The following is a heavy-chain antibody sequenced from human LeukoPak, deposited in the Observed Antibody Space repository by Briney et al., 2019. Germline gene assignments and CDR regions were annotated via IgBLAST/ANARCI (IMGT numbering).Heavy chain of an antibody. CDR2: VNPDSGAT. Sequence: GASVKVSCKASGYTFTGYYMHWVRQAPGQGLEWMGCVNPDSGATSYAQKFQGRVTLTRDTSISTAYMELTSLTSDDTAVYYCAQDAVGLWGSQLDLWGQGALVTVSS. D-gene: IGHD7-27*01. J-gene: IGHJ4*02. V-gene: IGHV1-2*02. CDR3: AQDAVGLWGSQLDL. CDR1: GYTFTGYY.